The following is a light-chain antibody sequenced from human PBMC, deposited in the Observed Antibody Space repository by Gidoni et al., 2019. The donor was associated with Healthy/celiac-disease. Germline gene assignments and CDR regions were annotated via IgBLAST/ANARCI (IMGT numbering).Light chain of an antibody. CDR2: AAS. V-gene: IGKV1-27*01. J-gene: IGKJ1*01. CDR3: QKYNSAPRT. CDR1: QGISNY. Sequence: DIQMTQSPSSLSASVGDIVTITCRASQGISNYLAWYQQKTGKVPKLLIYAASTMQSGVPSRFSGSGSGTDFTLTISSMQPEDVAAYYCQKYNSAPRTFXQXTKVEIK.